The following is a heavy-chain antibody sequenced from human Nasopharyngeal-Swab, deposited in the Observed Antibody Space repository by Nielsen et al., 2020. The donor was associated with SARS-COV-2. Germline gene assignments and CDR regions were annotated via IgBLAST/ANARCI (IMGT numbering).Heavy chain of an antibody. CDR1: GFIFGNYA. J-gene: IGHJ6*02. CDR2: IGGNGART. V-gene: IGHV3-23*01. Sequence: GESLKISCVASGFIFGNYAMAWVRQAPGKGLEWVSAIGGNGARTHYADSVRGRFIISRDNAKSSLYLQLNSLRDEDTAVYYCARDHGTVTGLYFYGMDVWGQGTTVTVSS. CDR3: ARDHGTVTGLYFYGMDV. D-gene: IGHD6-19*01.